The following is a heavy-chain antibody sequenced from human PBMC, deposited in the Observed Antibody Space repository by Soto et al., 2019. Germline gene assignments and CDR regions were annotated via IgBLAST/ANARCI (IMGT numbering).Heavy chain of an antibody. Sequence: ESLKISCRACGFSFATYWIVWMRQMPGKGLEWMGTIYAGDPDIRYSPSFQGHITISVDRSITTAHLQWTSLEASDTAIYYCATASNNVDWFPEAFDIWGQGTMVTVSS. J-gene: IGHJ3*02. D-gene: IGHD3-9*01. CDR1: GFSFATYW. CDR2: IYAGDPDI. V-gene: IGHV5-51*01. CDR3: ATASNNVDWFPEAFDI.